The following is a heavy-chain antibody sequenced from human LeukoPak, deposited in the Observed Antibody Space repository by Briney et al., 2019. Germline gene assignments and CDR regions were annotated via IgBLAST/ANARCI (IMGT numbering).Heavy chain of an antibody. CDR2: INAGNGNT. D-gene: IGHD6-13*01. J-gene: IGHJ4*02. V-gene: IGHV1-3*01. Sequence: RASVKVSYKASGYTFTSYAMHWVRQAPGQRLEWMGWINAGNGNTKYSQKFQGRVTITRDTSASTAYMELSSLRSEDTAVYYCARGFTYSSSWYGYWGQGTLVTVSS. CDR1: GYTFTSYA. CDR3: ARGFTYSSSWYGY.